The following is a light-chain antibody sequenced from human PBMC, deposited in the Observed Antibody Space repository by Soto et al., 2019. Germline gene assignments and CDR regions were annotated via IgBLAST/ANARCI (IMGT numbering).Light chain of an antibody. V-gene: IGKV1-17*01. CDR3: QQLNKYPST. CDR1: QGIRND. CDR2: GAS. J-gene: IGKJ4*02. Sequence: IQRAQSQSSLAASVGHRVSITCRASQGIRNDLGWYQQEPGKAPKRLIYGASSLQSGVPSRFSGSGSGTDFTLTISSLQPEDFATYYCQQLNKYPSTCGGGTKVDIK.